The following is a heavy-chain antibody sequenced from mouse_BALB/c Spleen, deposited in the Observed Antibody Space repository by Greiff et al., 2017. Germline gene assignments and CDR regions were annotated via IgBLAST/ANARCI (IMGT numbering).Heavy chain of an antibody. J-gene: IGHJ2*01. CDR2: ISSGGSYT. D-gene: IGHD1-1*01. CDR3: TRDQEGSYYW. Sequence: EVHLVESGGGLVKPGGSLKLSCAASGFSFSSYTMSWVRQTPEKRLEWVATISSGGSYTYYPDSVKGRFTISRDNAKNTLYLQMSSLKSEDTTMYYCTRDQEGSYYWWGQGTTLTVSS. V-gene: IGHV5-6-4*01. CDR1: GFSFSSYT.